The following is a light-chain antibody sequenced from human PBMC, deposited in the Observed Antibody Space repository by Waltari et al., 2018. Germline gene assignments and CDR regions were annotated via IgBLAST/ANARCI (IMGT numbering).Light chain of an antibody. V-gene: IGLV2-23*02. CDR3: SSYAGSNTVI. CDR1: SSNVGSYNL. Sequence: QSALTQPASVSGSPGQSITISCTGASSNVGSYNLVSWYQQHPGEAPKLLIYDVTERPSGVSNRSSGSKSGNTASLTISGLRAEDEADYFCSSYAGSNTVIFGGGTKLTVL. J-gene: IGLJ2*01. CDR2: DVT.